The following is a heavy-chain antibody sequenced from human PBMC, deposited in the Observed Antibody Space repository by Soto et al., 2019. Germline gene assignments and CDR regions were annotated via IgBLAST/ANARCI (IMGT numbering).Heavy chain of an antibody. CDR3: ARFFSPPRGPAAYSYYYGMDV. Sequence: GGSLRLSCAASGFTFSSYSMNWVRQAPGKGLEWVSSISSSSSYIYYADSVKGRFTISRDNAKNSLYLQMNSLRAEDTAVYYCARFFSPPRGPAAYSYYYGMDVWGQGTTVTVSS. CDR1: GFTFSSYS. D-gene: IGHD2-2*01. V-gene: IGHV3-21*01. CDR2: ISSSSSYI. J-gene: IGHJ6*02.